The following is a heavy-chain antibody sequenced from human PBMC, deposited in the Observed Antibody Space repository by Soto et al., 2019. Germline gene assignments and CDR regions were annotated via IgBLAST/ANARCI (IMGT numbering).Heavy chain of an antibody. J-gene: IGHJ6*02. V-gene: IGHV3-30*18. CDR3: AKEQYSSSWYYYYYGMDV. Sequence: PGGSLRLSCAASGFTFSSYGMHWVRQAPGKGLEWVAVISYDGSNKYYADSVKGRFTISRDNSKNTLYLQMNSLRAEDTAVYYCAKEQYSSSWYYYYYGMDVWGQGTTVTVSS. CDR2: ISYDGSNK. D-gene: IGHD6-13*01. CDR1: GFTFSSYG.